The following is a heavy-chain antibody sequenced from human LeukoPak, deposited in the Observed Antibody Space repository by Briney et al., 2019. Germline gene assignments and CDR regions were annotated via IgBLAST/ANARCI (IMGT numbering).Heavy chain of an antibody. CDR1: GYTFTGYY. CDR2: INPNSSVT. CDR3: ARVGEDTMIPSDVLFDD. V-gene: IGHV1-2*02. D-gene: IGHD3-22*01. Sequence: SVRVCCTPSGYTFTGYYMHWVRQAPGQGLEWMGWINPNSSVTNYAQKFQGRVTMTRDTSISTAYIELSWLRSDDTAVYYCARVGEDTMIPSDVLFDDWGQGTLVTVSS. J-gene: IGHJ4*02.